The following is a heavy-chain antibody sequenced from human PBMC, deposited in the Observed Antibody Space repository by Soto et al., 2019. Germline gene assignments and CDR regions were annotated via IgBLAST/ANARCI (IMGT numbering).Heavy chain of an antibody. V-gene: IGHV3-13*01. D-gene: IGHD6-13*01. CDR2: IGTAGDT. J-gene: IGHJ4*02. CDR3: AKRQEIGTHSFDS. Sequence: HPGGSLRLSCEASGFTFSGFDMHWVRQPTGKGLEWVSSIGTAGDTYYAVSVKGRFTISRDNAKNSLSLQMNSLRAGDMAVYFRAKRQEIGTHSFDSWGQGNQVTVSS. CDR1: GFTFSGFD.